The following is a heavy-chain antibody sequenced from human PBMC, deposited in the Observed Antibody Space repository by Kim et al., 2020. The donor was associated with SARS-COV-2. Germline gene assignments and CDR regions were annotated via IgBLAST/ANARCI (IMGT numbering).Heavy chain of an antibody. CDR3: ARDRQYGDLFDY. D-gene: IGHD4-17*01. V-gene: IGHV1-3*01. J-gene: IGHJ4*02. Sequence: YSPRFPGRVTITRDTSARTAYIELSSLRSEDTAVYYCARDRQYGDLFDYWGQRTLVTVSS.